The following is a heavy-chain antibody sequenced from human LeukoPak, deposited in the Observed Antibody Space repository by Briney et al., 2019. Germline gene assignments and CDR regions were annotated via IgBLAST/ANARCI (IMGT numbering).Heavy chain of an antibody. CDR2: IHYSGST. Sequence: SETLSLTCTVSGGSISNSYWSWIRQPPEKGLEWIEFIHYSGSTNYNPSLRSRVTISVDTSKNQFSLKLSSVTAVDTAVYYCARASLGNYYYGMDVWGQGTTVTVSS. J-gene: IGHJ6*02. CDR3: ARASLGNYYYGMDV. V-gene: IGHV4-59*08. CDR1: GGSISNSY. D-gene: IGHD3-3*02.